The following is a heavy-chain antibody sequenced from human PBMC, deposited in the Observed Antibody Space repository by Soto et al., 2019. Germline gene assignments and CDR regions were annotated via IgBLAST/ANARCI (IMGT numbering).Heavy chain of an antibody. Sequence: EVQLLESAGGLVQPGGSLRLSCAASGFTFNSYAMSWVRQAPGKGLEWVSAIGSDGTAIQYADSVKGRFTISKDNSNDMLYLQINRLRAEDTAVYYCVRPGLTVPGTRYFDHWGQGALVMVSS. CDR2: IGSDGTAI. V-gene: IGHV3-23*05. D-gene: IGHD6-19*01. CDR1: GFTFNSYA. CDR3: VRPGLTVPGTRYFDH. J-gene: IGHJ4*02.